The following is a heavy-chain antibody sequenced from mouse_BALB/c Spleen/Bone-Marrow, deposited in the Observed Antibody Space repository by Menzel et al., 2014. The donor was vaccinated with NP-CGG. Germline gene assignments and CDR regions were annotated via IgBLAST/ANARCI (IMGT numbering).Heavy chain of an antibody. J-gene: IGHJ4*01. CDR1: GYTFSSYW. CDR2: ILPGSGSF. Sequence: QVQLQQSGAELMKPGASVKISCKATGYTFSSYWLEWVIQRPGHGLEWIGEILPGSGSFNYNEKFKGEATFTADTSSNIAYMQLSSLTSEDSAVYYCARWHYGNYYYAMDYWGQGTSVTVSS. V-gene: IGHV1-9*01. D-gene: IGHD2-1*01. CDR3: ARWHYGNYYYAMDY.